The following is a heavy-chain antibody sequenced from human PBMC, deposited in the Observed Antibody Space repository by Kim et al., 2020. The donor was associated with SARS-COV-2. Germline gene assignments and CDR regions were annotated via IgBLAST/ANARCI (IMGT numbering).Heavy chain of an antibody. J-gene: IGHJ2*01. D-gene: IGHD1-1*01. V-gene: IGHV3-23*01. Sequence: DSVKGRFTISRDNSKNTLYLQMNSLRAEDMAVYYCAKVEGYNPWDWYFDLWGRGTLVTVSS. CDR3: AKVEGYNPWDWYFDL.